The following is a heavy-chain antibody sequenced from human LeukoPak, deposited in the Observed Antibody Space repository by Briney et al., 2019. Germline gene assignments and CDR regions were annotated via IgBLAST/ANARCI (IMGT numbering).Heavy chain of an antibody. CDR1: GGTFSSYA. J-gene: IGHJ4*02. CDR3: RTDRYGDYGDYIDY. Sequence: ASVKVSFKASGGTFSSYAISWVRQAPGQGLEWMGWINPNSGGTNYAQKFQGRVTMTRDTSISTAYMELSRLRSDDTAVYYCRTDRYGDYGDYIDYWGQGTLVTVSS. D-gene: IGHD4-17*01. CDR2: INPNSGGT. V-gene: IGHV1-2*02.